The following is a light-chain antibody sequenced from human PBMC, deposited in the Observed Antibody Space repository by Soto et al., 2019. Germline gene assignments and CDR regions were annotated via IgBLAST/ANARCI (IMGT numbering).Light chain of an antibody. J-gene: IGLJ1*01. CDR2: DVG. CDR3: SSYAGTYTFV. V-gene: IGLV2-11*01. Sequence: QSALTQPRSVSGSPGQSVTISCTGTSSDVGAYNYISWYQQHPGKAPELIISDVGRRPSGVPDRFSGSKSGNTASLTVSGLQVEDEADYFCSSYAGTYTFVFGAGTKVTVL. CDR1: SSDVGAYNY.